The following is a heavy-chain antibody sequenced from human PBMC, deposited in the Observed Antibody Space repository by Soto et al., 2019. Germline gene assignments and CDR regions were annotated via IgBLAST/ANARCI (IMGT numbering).Heavy chain of an antibody. CDR3: ARGERWLDGYFDY. CDR2: IYYSGST. J-gene: IGHJ4*02. Sequence: QVQLQESGPGLVKPSQTLSLTCTVSGGSISSGDYYWSWIRQPPGKGLEWIGYIYYSGSTYYNLSLKSRVTISVDTSKNQFSLKLSSVTAADTAVYYCARGERWLDGYFDYWGQGTLVTVSS. V-gene: IGHV4-30-4*01. D-gene: IGHD3-22*01. CDR1: GGSISSGDYY.